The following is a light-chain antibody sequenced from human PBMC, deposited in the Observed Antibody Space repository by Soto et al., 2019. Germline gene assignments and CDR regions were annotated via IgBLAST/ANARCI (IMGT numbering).Light chain of an antibody. CDR2: GAS. CDR1: QSVSSSY. Sequence: EIVLTQSPGTLSLSPGERATLSCRASQSVSSSYLAWYQQKPGQAHRLLIYGASSRATGIPDRFSGSGSGTDFTHTISRLEPEDFAVYYCQQYGSSPPYTFGPGNKVDIK. CDR3: QQYGSSPPYT. J-gene: IGKJ3*01. V-gene: IGKV3-20*01.